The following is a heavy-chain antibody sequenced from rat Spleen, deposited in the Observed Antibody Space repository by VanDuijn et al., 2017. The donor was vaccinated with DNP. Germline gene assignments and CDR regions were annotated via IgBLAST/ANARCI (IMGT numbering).Heavy chain of an antibody. CDR1: GFTFNNYY. V-gene: IGHV5-25*01. Sequence: EVQLVESGGGLVQPGRSLKLSCAASGFTFNNYYMTWIRQVPGKGLEWVAAITSSGDNTYYRDSVKGRFAISRDNAKSTLYLQMNSLRSEDMATYYCVRWNSGHFDYWGQGVMVTVSS. D-gene: IGHD4-3*01. CDR3: VRWNSGHFDY. CDR2: ITSSGDNT. J-gene: IGHJ2*01.